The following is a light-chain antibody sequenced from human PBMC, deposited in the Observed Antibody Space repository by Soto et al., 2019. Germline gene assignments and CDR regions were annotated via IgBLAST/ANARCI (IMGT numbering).Light chain of an antibody. J-gene: IGKJ4*01. V-gene: IGKV1-5*01. Sequence: DVQMTQSRSTLSASGGDRVTITCRASQSINNLLAWYQQKPGKAPKFLIYDVSTLESGVPSRFSGSGSGTEFTLTISSLQPEDFATYYCQQYDSYPLTFGGGTKVDIK. CDR3: QQYDSYPLT. CDR2: DVS. CDR1: QSINNL.